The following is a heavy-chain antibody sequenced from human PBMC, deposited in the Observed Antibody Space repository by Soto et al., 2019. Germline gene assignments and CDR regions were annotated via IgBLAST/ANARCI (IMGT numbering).Heavy chain of an antibody. CDR2: MYRGGTT. Sequence: PGGSLRLSCAASGFTVSAYYMIWVRQAPGKGLEWVSVMYRGGTTHYADSFQGRFTISRDSSKNTLYLHMNSLRAEDTAVYYCARLSAPTGRYYTAPFDKWGPGTMVTVYS. D-gene: IGHD3-3*01. J-gene: IGHJ4*02. CDR1: GFTVSAYY. V-gene: IGHV3-53*01. CDR3: ARLSAPTGRYYTAPFDK.